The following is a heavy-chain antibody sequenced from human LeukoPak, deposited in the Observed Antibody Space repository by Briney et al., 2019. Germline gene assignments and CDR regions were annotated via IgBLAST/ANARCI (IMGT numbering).Heavy chain of an antibody. Sequence: MSSETLSLTCTVSGGSISSYFWSWIRRPPGKGLEWIGYVYYSGSTNYNPSLKSRVTISVDTSKNQFSLRLSSVSAADTAVYYCARHRGSSSWFDYWGQGTLVTVSS. V-gene: IGHV4-59*08. CDR3: ARHRGSSSWFDY. CDR1: GGSISSYF. J-gene: IGHJ4*02. D-gene: IGHD6-13*01. CDR2: VYYSGST.